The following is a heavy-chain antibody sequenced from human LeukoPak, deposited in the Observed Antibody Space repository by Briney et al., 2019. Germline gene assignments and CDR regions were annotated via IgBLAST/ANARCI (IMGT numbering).Heavy chain of an antibody. Sequence: PSETLSLTCTVSGGSISSNSYYWGWIRQPPGKGLEWIGSIYYSGSTYYNPTLKSRATISVDTSKNQFSLKFSSVTAADTAVYYCARDGSSSRYYYESYYYYGMDVWGQGTTVTVSS. V-gene: IGHV4-39*07. CDR3: ARDGSSSRYYYESYYYYGMDV. D-gene: IGHD3-22*01. J-gene: IGHJ6*02. CDR1: GGSISSNSYY. CDR2: IYYSGST.